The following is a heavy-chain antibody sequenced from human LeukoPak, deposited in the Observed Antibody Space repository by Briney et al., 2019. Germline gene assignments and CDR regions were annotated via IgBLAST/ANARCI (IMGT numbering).Heavy chain of an antibody. D-gene: IGHD3-3*01. J-gene: IGHJ3*02. Sequence: ASVKVSCKASGYTFTGYYMHWVRQAPGQGLEWMGRINPNSGGTNYAQKFQGRVTMTRDTSIGTAYMELSRLRPDDTAVYYCARWREWKDAFDIWGQGTMVTVSS. CDR3: ARWREWKDAFDI. CDR2: INPNSGGT. V-gene: IGHV1-2*06. CDR1: GYTFTGYY.